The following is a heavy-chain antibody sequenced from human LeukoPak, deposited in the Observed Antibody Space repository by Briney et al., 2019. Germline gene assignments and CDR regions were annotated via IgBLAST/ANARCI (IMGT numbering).Heavy chain of an antibody. V-gene: IGHV3-23*01. Sequence: GGSLRLSCAASGFPFSSYAMTWVRQAPGRGLEWVSAISGSGGSTYYADSVKGRFTISRDNSKNTLYLQMNSLRAEDTAVYYCATYYDYVWGSYPPGDWFDPWGQGTLVTVSS. CDR3: ATYYDYVWGSYPPGDWFDP. D-gene: IGHD3-16*02. J-gene: IGHJ5*02. CDR1: GFPFSSYA. CDR2: ISGSGGST.